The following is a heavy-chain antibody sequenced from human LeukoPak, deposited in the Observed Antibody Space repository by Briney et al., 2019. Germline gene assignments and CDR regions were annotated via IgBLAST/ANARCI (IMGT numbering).Heavy chain of an antibody. CDR3: ATVKGGLGPRSGRHAFDI. D-gene: IGHD3-10*01. J-gene: IGHJ3*02. CDR2: FDPEDGET. CDR1: GYTLTELS. V-gene: IGHV1-24*01. Sequence: ASVKVSCKVSGYTLTELSMHWVRQAPGKELEWMGGFDPEDGETIYAQKFQGRVTMTEDTSTDTAYMELSSLRSEDTAVYYCATVKGGLGPRSGRHAFDIWGQGTMVTVSS.